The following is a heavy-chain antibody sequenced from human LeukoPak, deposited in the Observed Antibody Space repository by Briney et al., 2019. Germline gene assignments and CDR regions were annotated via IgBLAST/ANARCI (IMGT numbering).Heavy chain of an antibody. V-gene: IGHV4-4*02. D-gene: IGHD6-19*01. CDR3: ARVSVAGTGSYYYYYGMDV. Sequence: SGTLSLTCAVSGGSISSSNWWSWVRQPPGKGLEWIGEIYHSGSTNYNPSLKSRVTLSVDKSKNQFSLKLSSVTAADTAVYYCARVSVAGTGSYYYYYGMDVWGKGTTVTVSS. CDR2: IYHSGST. J-gene: IGHJ6*04. CDR1: GGSISSSNW.